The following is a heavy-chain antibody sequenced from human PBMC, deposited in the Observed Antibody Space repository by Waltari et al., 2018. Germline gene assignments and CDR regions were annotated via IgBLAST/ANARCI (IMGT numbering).Heavy chain of an antibody. CDR1: GYSFNDYY. V-gene: IGHV1-2*06. D-gene: IGHD3-22*01. CDR3: ATTGDLYYENSRYGLLGY. Sequence: QVQLVQSGAAVKKPGASVKVSCKASGYSFNDYYISWVRQAPGQGLDWMGRINPNNGDTAYAQRFQGSVTMTRDTSISTAYMELSSLTSDDTAVYYCATTGDLYYENSRYGLLGYWGQGTRVTVSS. CDR2: INPNNGDT. J-gene: IGHJ4*02.